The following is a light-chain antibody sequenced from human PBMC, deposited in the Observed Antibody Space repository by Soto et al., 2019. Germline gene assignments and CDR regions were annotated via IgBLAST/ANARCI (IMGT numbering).Light chain of an antibody. CDR1: SSDVGAYNY. V-gene: IGLV2-8*01. CDR2: DVN. J-gene: IGLJ2*01. CDR3: NSYGGTNNYVV. Sequence: QSVLTQPPSASGSPGQSVTISCTGTSSDVGAYNYVSWYQQHPGKAPQLIIYDVNKRPSGVPDRFSGPKSGNTASLTVSGLQAEDEADYFCNSYGGTNNYVVFGGGTQLTVL.